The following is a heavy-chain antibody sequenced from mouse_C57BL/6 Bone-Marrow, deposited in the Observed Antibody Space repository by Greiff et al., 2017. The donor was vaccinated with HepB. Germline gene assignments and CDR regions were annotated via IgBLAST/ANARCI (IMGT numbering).Heavy chain of an antibody. CDR2: IDPSDSYT. V-gene: IGHV1-69*01. CDR3: ARRGYGSLYAMDY. CDR1: GYTFTSYW. D-gene: IGHD1-1*01. J-gene: IGHJ4*01. Sequence: QVQLQQSGAELVMPGASVKLSCKASGYTFTSYWMHWVKQRPGQGLEWIGEIDPSDSYTNYNQKFKGKSTLTVDKSSSTAYMQLSSLTSEDSAVYYCARRGYGSLYAMDYWGQGTSVTVSS.